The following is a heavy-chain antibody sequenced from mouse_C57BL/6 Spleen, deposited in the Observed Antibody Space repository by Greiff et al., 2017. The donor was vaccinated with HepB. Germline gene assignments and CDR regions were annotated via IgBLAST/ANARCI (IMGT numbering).Heavy chain of an antibody. D-gene: IGHD2-2*01. CDR2: IYPRDGST. V-gene: IGHV1-78*01. CDR3: ARSGGYDGRYFAV. J-gene: IGHJ1*03. Sequence: VHLVESDAELVKPGASVKISCKVSGYTFTDHTIHWMKQRPEQGLEWIGYIYPRDGSTKYNEKFKGKATLTADKSSSTAYMQLNSLTSEDSAVYFCARSGGYDGRYFAVWGTGTTVTVSS. CDR1: GYTFTDHT.